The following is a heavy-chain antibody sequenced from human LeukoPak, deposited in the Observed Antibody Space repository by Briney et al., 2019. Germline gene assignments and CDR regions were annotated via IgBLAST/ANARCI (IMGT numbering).Heavy chain of an antibody. CDR3: ARDNGYCSSTSCYTGRDYYYCMDV. J-gene: IGHJ6*03. CDR2: IWYDGSNK. CDR1: GFTFSSYG. Sequence: GGSLRLSCAASGFTFSSYGMHWVRQAPGKGLEWAAVIWYDGSNKYYADSVKGRFTISRDNSKNTLYLQMNSLRAEDTAVYYCARDNGYCSSTSCYTGRDYYYCMDVSGKGTTVTVSS. V-gene: IGHV3-33*01. D-gene: IGHD2-2*02.